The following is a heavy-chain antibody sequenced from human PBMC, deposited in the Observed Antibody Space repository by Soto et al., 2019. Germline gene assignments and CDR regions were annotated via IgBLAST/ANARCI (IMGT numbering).Heavy chain of an antibody. Sequence: QVTLKESGPVLVKPTETLTLTCTVSGFSLSNARMGVSWTRQPPGKALEWLAHIFSNDEKSYSTSLKSRLTLSKDTSKSHVVLTMTNMDPVDTATYYCARHGRGVGARPLDYWGQGTLVTVSS. CDR1: GFSLSNARMG. V-gene: IGHV2-26*01. J-gene: IGHJ4*02. CDR2: IFSNDEK. CDR3: ARHGRGVGARPLDY. D-gene: IGHD1-26*01.